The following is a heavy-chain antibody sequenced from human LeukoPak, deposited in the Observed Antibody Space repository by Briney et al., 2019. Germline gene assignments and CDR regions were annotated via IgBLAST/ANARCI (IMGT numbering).Heavy chain of an antibody. CDR3: ARDDYYGSGSYYNFLVSWNY. V-gene: IGHV3-33*01. CDR2: IWYDGSNK. Sequence: PGGSLRLSCAASGFTFSSYGMHWVRQAPGKGLEWVAVIWYDGSNKYYADSVKGRFTISRDNSKNTLYLQMNSLRAEDTAVYYCARDDYYGSGSYYNFLVSWNYWGQGTLVTVSS. CDR1: GFTFSSYG. D-gene: IGHD3-10*01. J-gene: IGHJ4*02.